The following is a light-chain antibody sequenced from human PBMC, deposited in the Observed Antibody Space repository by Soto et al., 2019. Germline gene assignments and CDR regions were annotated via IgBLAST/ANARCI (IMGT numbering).Light chain of an antibody. Sequence: QTVVTQEPSFSVSPGGTVTLTCGLNSGSVSTNYYPAWYQQTPGQAHRALIYHTNTRSSGVPDRFSGSILGNRAALPISGAPADDEADYSCVLYITGGTWVFGGGTKLTVL. CDR2: HTN. CDR1: SGSVSTNYY. V-gene: IGLV8-61*01. CDR3: VLYITGGTWV. J-gene: IGLJ3*02.